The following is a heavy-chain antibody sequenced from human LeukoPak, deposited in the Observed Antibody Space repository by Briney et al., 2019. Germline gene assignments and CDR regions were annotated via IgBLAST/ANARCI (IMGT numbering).Heavy chain of an antibody. D-gene: IGHD5-18*01. J-gene: IGHJ4*02. CDR3: TRTGYSSGYVDY. V-gene: IGHV4-38-2*02. Sequence: SETLSLTCTVSGYPISSGYYWGWIRQPPGKGLEWIGSIYHSGSTYYNPSLKSRVAISVDTSENQFSLKLNSVTAADTAVYYCTRTGYSSGYVDYWGQGTLVTVSS. CDR1: GYPISSGYY. CDR2: IYHSGST.